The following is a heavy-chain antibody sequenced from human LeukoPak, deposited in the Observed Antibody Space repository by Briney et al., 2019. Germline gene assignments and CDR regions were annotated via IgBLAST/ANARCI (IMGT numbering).Heavy chain of an antibody. CDR3: ARLSTMVRGVLPFPRKIFDY. V-gene: IGHV4-38-2*02. CDR1: GYSISSGYY. J-gene: IGHJ4*02. Sequence: PSETLSLTCTVSGYSISSGYYWSWIRQPPGKGLECIGEIHHSGSTNYNPSLKSRVTLSVDTSKNQFSLKLSSVTAADTAVYYCARLSTMVRGVLPFPRKIFDYWGQGTLVTVSS. CDR2: IHHSGST. D-gene: IGHD3-10*01.